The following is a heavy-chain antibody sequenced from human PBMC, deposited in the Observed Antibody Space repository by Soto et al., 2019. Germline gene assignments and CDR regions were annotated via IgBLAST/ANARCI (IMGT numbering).Heavy chain of an antibody. CDR3: AKVGGGGPVTAAIGRFDS. Sequence: SETLSLTCTVSGDSITNSDYYWNWIRQSPGKGLEWIASIDYSGNTYYNPSLKSRVVISADTSKNLFSLKLRSVTAADTAMYYCAKVGGGGPVTAAIGRFDSWGQGTQVTVSS. CDR1: GDSITNSDYY. D-gene: IGHD3-16*01. V-gene: IGHV4-30-4*01. CDR2: IDYSGNT. J-gene: IGHJ4*02.